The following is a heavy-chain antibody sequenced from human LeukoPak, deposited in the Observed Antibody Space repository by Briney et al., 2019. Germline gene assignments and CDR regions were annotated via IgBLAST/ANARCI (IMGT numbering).Heavy chain of an antibody. J-gene: IGHJ4*02. CDR2: INHSGST. V-gene: IGHV4-34*01. CDR3: ARGEWTYEYVWGSYRQEFDY. Sequence: SETLSLTCAVYGGSFSGYYWSWIRQPPGKGLEWIGEINHSGSTNYNPSLKSRVTISVDPSKNQFSLKLSSVTAADTAVYYCARGEWTYEYVWGSYRQEFDYWGQGTLVTVSS. CDR1: GGSFSGYY. D-gene: IGHD3-16*02.